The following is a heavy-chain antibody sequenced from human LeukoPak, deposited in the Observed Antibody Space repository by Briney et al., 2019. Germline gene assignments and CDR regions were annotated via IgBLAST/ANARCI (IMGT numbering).Heavy chain of an antibody. CDR2: ISSSSSTI. Sequence: GGSLRLSCAAPGFTFSSYSMNWVRQAPGKGLEWVSYISSSSSTIYYADSVKGRFTISRDNAKNSLYLQMNSLRAEDTAVYYCARDTRIDGYNQAFDYWGQGTLVTVSS. V-gene: IGHV3-48*04. CDR1: GFTFSSYS. J-gene: IGHJ4*02. CDR3: ARDTRIDGYNQAFDY. D-gene: IGHD5-24*01.